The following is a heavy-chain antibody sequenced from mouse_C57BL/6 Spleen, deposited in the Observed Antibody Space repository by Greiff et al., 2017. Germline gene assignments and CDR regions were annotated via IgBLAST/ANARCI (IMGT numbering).Heavy chain of an antibody. CDR3: ARYGYYDYFDY. CDR2: ISSGSSTI. CDR1: GFTFSDYG. V-gene: IGHV5-17*01. J-gene: IGHJ2*01. D-gene: IGHD2-3*01. Sequence: VQLKQSGGGLVKPGGSLKLSCAASGFTFSDYGMHWVRQAPEKGLEWVAYISSGSSTIYYADTVKGRFTISRDNAKNTLFLQMNSLRSEDTAMXYCARYGYYDYFDYWGQDTPLSVSS.